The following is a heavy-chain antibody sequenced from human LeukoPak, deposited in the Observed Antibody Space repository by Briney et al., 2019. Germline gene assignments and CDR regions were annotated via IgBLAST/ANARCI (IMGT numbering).Heavy chain of an antibody. J-gene: IGHJ5*02. D-gene: IGHD4-17*01. CDR3: ARGGYDYGLAGWFDP. CDR1: GYTFTSYG. CDR2: INAYNGNT. V-gene: IGHV1-18*04. Sequence: ASVKVSCKASGYTFTSYGISWVRQAPGQGLEWMGWINAYNGNTNYAQKHTGRVTMTTDTSTSTAYMELRSLRSDDTAVYCCARGGYDYGLAGWFDPWGQGTLVTVSS.